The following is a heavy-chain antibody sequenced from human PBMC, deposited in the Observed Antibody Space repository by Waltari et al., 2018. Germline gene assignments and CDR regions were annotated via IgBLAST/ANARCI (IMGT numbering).Heavy chain of an antibody. CDR2: INAGNGNT. CDR1: GYTFTSYA. Sequence: QVQLVQSGAEVKKPGASVKVSCKASGYTFTSYAMHWVLQAPGQRLEWMGWINAGNGNTKYSQKFQGRVTITRDTSASTAYMELSSLRSEDTAVYYCARQPIPHIYIVVVPAAIDLAFDIWGQGTMVTVSS. CDR3: ARQPIPHIYIVVVPAAIDLAFDI. V-gene: IGHV1-3*01. D-gene: IGHD2-2*01. J-gene: IGHJ3*02.